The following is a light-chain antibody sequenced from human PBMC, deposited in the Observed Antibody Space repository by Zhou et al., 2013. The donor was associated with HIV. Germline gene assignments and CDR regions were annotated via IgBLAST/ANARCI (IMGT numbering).Light chain of an antibody. Sequence: DIQMTQSPSSLSASVGDRVTVTCRASQSISNYLNWYRQKPGRAPELLIFAASRLESGVPSTFSGSGSGTDFTLTISSLRPEDFATYFCQQSYSSPWTFGQGTKVDIK. CDR2: AAS. CDR1: QSISNY. V-gene: IGKV1-39*01. CDR3: QQSYSSPWT. J-gene: IGKJ1*01.